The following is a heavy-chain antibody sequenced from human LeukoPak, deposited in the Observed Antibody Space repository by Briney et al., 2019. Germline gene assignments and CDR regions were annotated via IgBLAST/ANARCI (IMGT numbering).Heavy chain of an antibody. CDR1: GFTFSSSW. Sequence: GGSLRLSCAASGFTFSSSWMHWVRQAPGKGLEWVSAISGSGGSTYYADSVKGRFTISRDNSKNTLYLQMNSLRAEDTAVYYCARSMVRGVTSNFDYWGQGTLVTVSS. CDR2: ISGSGGST. CDR3: ARSMVRGVTSNFDY. D-gene: IGHD3-10*01. V-gene: IGHV3-23*01. J-gene: IGHJ4*02.